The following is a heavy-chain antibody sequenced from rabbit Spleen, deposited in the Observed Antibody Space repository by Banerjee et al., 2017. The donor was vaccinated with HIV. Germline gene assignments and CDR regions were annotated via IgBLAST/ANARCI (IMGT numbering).Heavy chain of an antibody. J-gene: IGHJ6*01. CDR3: ARDAGASFSSCGMDL. D-gene: IGHD8-1*01. CDR2: IYVGNSCGAS. CDR1: GLAFSSSYW. Sequence: QSLEESGGGLVKPGASLTLTCKASGLAFSSSYWICWVRQAPGKGLEWIACIYVGNSCGASYYASWAKGRFTLSKTSSPTVTLQMPSMTAAAAATYFCARDAGASFSSCGMDLWGPGTLVTVS. V-gene: IGHV1S40*01.